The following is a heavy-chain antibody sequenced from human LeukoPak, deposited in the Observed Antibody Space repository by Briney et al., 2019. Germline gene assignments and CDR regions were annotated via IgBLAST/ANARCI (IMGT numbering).Heavy chain of an antibody. J-gene: IGHJ3*02. D-gene: IGHD6-6*01. V-gene: IGHV4-61*02. CDR2: IYTSGST. CDR3: ARGEYSSSSGPGDAFDI. Sequence: PSETLSLTCTVSGGSISSGSYYWSWIRQPAGKGLEWIGRIYTSGSTNYNPSLKSRVTISIDTSKNQFSLKLSSVTAADTAVYYCARGEYSSSSGPGDAFDIWGQGTMVTVSS. CDR1: GGSISSGSYY.